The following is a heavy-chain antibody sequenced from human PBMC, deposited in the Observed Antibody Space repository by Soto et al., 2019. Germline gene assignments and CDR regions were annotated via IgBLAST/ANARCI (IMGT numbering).Heavy chain of an antibody. J-gene: IGHJ4*02. CDR3: ARVRSSWYYFDY. D-gene: IGHD6-19*01. Sequence: SETLSLTCTVSGGSINSGGYYWNWIRQHPGKGLEWIGYIYYSGSTYYNPSLKSRVTISVDTSKNQFSLKVTAANTAVYYCARVRSSWYYFDYWGQGILVTVSS. CDR1: GGSINSGGYY. V-gene: IGHV4-31*03. CDR2: IYYSGST.